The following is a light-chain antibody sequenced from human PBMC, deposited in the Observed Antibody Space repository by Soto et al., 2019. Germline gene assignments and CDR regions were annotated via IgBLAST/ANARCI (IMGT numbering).Light chain of an antibody. CDR2: IAS. CDR1: QSVSSNH. Sequence: EIVLTQSPGTLSLSPGERATLSCRASQSVSSNHLAWYQQKTGQTPRLLIYIASNRAPGIPDRFTGSGSGTLFTLTISRVEPEDFAVYYCQQHDSSPWTFGQGTKVEIK. CDR3: QQHDSSPWT. J-gene: IGKJ1*01. V-gene: IGKV3-20*01.